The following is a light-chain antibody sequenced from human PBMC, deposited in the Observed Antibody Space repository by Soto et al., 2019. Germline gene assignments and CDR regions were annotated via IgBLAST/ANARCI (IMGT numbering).Light chain of an antibody. J-gene: IGKJ2*01. CDR3: QQYSNWPPKYT. Sequence: EIVMTQSPATLSVSPGERATLSCRASQSLSSNLAWYQQKPGQAPRLLIYGASTRATGIPARFSGSGSGTEFTLTISSLQSEDFAVYYCQQYSNWPPKYTFGQGTKLEIK. V-gene: IGKV3-15*01. CDR1: QSLSSN. CDR2: GAS.